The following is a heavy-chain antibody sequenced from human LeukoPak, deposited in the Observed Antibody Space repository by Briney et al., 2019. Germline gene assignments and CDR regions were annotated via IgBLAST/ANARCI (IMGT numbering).Heavy chain of an antibody. Sequence: GGSLRLSCAASGFTFSDYYMSWIRQAPGKGLEWVSYISSSGSTIYYADSVKGRFTISRDNAKNSLYLQMNSLRAEDTAVYYCAREGDYYDSSGYYSHNYYYYYMDVWGKGTTVTISS. J-gene: IGHJ6*03. CDR3: AREGDYYDSSGYYSHNYYYYYMDV. V-gene: IGHV3-11*04. CDR1: GFTFSDYY. D-gene: IGHD3-22*01. CDR2: ISSSGSTI.